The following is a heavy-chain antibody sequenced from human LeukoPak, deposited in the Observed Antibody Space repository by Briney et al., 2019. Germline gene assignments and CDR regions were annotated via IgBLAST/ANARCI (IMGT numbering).Heavy chain of an antibody. D-gene: IGHD6-19*01. CDR2: ISSSGSTI. CDR1: GFAFSSYE. CDR3: ARDSSGWYTYYFDY. J-gene: IGHJ4*02. V-gene: IGHV3-48*03. Sequence: GGSLRLSCAASGFAFSSYEMNWVRQAPGKGLEWVSYISSSGSTIYYADSVKGRFTISRDNAKNSLYLQMNSLRAEDTAVYYCARDSSGWYTYYFDYWGQGTLVTVSS.